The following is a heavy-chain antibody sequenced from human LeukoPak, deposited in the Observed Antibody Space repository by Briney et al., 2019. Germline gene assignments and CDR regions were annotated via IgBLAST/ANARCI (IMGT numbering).Heavy chain of an antibody. CDR1: GFTFSSHA. Sequence: GGSLRLSCAASGFTFSSHAMTWVRQAPGKGLEWVSDISVNGGSTDYADSVKGRFTISRDNSKSTLYLQMNSLRAEDTAVYYCAKNYRSGSYDWFDPWGQGTLVTVSS. D-gene: IGHD3-10*01. CDR2: ISVNGGST. V-gene: IGHV3-23*01. CDR3: AKNYRSGSYDWFDP. J-gene: IGHJ5*02.